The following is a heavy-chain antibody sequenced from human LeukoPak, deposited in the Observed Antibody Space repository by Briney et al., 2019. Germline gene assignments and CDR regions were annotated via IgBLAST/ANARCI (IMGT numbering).Heavy chain of an antibody. Sequence: VASVKVSCKASGYTFTSYYMHWVRQAPGQGLEWMGIINPSGGSTSYAQKFQGRVTMTRDTSTSTVYMELSSLRSEDTAVYYCARDVRGRQKGQNYFDYWGQGTLVTVSS. V-gene: IGHV1-46*01. J-gene: IGHJ4*02. CDR1: GYTFTSYY. CDR3: ARDVRGRQKGQNYFDY. D-gene: IGHD3-10*02. CDR2: INPSGGST.